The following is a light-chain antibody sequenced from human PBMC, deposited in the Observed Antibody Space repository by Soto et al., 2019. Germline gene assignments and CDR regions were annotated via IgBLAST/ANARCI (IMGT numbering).Light chain of an antibody. CDR3: CSYAGSDTWA. Sequence: QSALTQPASVSGSPGQSITISCTGTRSDVGNYNLVSWYQEHPGKAPKLMIYEVNKRPSGFSNRFSGSKSGNTASLTISGLQAEDEADYYCCSYAGSDTWAFGGGTKLTVL. J-gene: IGLJ3*02. CDR2: EVN. V-gene: IGLV2-23*02. CDR1: RSDVGNYNL.